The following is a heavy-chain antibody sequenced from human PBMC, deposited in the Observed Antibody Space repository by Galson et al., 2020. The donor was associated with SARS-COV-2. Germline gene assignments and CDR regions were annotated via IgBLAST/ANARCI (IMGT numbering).Heavy chain of an antibody. CDR3: AKDFRHGSSGWYFDY. CDR2: ISWNSGDI. CDR1: GFTFGDYG. J-gene: IGHJ4*02. V-gene: IGHV3-9*01. D-gene: IGHD6-19*01. Sequence: GGSLRLSCAASGFTFGDYGMHWVRQTPGKGLEWVSGISWNSGDIRYADSVKGRFTISRDNAKNSLFLQMESLRAEDTALYFCAKDFRHGSSGWYFDYWGQGTLLTVSS.